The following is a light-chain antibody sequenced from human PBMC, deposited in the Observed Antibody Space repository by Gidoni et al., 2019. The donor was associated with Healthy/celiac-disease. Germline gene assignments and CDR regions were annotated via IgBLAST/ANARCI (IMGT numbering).Light chain of an antibody. V-gene: IGKV3-15*01. J-gene: IGKJ1*01. Sequence: ELVMTQSPATLSVSPGERATLACRASQSVSSNLAWYQHKPGPAPRLLLYGSSTRDTGIPARFSCSGSGTEFTLTISSLQSEDFAVYYCQQYNNWPPGRTFGQGTKVEIK. CDR3: QQYNNWPPGRT. CDR1: QSVSSN. CDR2: GSS.